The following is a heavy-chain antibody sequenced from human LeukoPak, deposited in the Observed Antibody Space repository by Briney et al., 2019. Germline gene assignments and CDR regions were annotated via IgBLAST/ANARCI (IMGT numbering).Heavy chain of an antibody. J-gene: IGHJ4*02. V-gene: IGHV1-8*02. CDR3: ARVRGPYGSGSYSY. CDR2: MNPNSGNT. CDR1: EYTFTSYD. D-gene: IGHD3-10*01. Sequence: GASVKVSCKASEYTFTSYDINWVRQATGPGLEWMGWMNPNSGNTGYAQKFQGRVTMTRNTSMSTAYMELSSLRSEDTAVYYCARVRGPYGSGSYSYWGQGTLVTVSS.